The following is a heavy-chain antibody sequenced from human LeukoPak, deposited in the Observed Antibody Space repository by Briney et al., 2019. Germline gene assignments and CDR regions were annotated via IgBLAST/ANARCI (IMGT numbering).Heavy chain of an antibody. D-gene: IGHD3-10*01. CDR3: ARVKGGVVRGVNGNRVNWFDP. J-gene: IGHJ5*02. CDR2: ISAYNGNT. Sequence: GASVKVSCKASGYTFTSYGISWVRQAPGQGLEWMGWISAYNGNTNYAQKLQGRVTMTTDTSTNTPYIELRSLRSDDTAVDYCARVKGGVVRGVNGNRVNWFDPWGQGTLVTVST. V-gene: IGHV1-18*01. CDR1: GYTFTSYG.